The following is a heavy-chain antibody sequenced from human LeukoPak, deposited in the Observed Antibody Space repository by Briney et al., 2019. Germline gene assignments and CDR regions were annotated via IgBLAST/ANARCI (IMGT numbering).Heavy chain of an antibody. D-gene: IGHD6-19*01. CDR2: INPNSGGT. V-gene: IGHV1-2*02. Sequence: GAYGGFSCGASGSSCAASYMSGVGEAFRQGLEWMGWINPNSGGTNYAQNFQGRVTMTSDTSISTAYMELSRLRSDDTALYCCARDRSAWSFWFDPWGQGTLVTVSS. CDR3: ARDRSAWSFWFDP. CDR1: GSSCAASY. J-gene: IGHJ5*02.